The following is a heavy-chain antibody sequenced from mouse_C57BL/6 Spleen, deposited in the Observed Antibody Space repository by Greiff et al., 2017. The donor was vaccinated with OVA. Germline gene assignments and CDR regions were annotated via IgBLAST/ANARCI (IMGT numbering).Heavy chain of an antibody. Sequence: QVQLKESGAELARPGASVKLSCKASGYTFTSYGISWVKQRTGQGLEWIGEIYPRSGNTYYNEKFKGKATLTADKSSSTAYMELRSLTSEDSAVYFCAKATAQADYYAMDYWGQGTSVTVSS. CDR2: IYPRSGNT. CDR3: AKATAQADYYAMDY. CDR1: GYTFTSYG. V-gene: IGHV1-81*01. D-gene: IGHD3-2*02. J-gene: IGHJ4*01.